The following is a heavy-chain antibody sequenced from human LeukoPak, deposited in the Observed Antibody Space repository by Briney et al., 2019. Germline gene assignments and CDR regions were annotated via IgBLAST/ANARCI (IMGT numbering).Heavy chain of an antibody. J-gene: IGHJ5*02. V-gene: IGHV1-69*06. CDR3: ARGTRVYKWNLGFDP. CDR1: GGTFSSYA. CDR2: IIPIFGTA. Sequence: SVKVSCKASGGTFSSYAISWVRQAPGQGLEWMGGIIPIFGTANYAQKFQGRVTITADKSTSTVYMELSSLRSEDTAVYYCARGTRVYKWNLGFDPWGQGTLVTVSS. D-gene: IGHD1-7*01.